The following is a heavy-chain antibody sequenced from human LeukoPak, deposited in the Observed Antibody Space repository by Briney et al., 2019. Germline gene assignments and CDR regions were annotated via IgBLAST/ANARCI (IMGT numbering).Heavy chain of an antibody. Sequence: SETLSLTCTVSGGSISSYYWSWIRPPPGKGLEWSGYIYYSGSTNYNPSLKSRVTISVDTSKNQFSLKLSSVTAADTAVYYCARGGSYSGLDYWGQGTLVTVSS. CDR2: IYYSGST. V-gene: IGHV4-59*08. CDR1: GGSISSYY. CDR3: ARGGSYSGLDY. J-gene: IGHJ4*02. D-gene: IGHD1-26*01.